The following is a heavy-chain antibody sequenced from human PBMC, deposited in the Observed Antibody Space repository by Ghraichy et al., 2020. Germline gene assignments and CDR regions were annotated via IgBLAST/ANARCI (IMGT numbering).Heavy chain of an antibody. D-gene: IGHD1-26*01. CDR2: IGPSGGDT. Sequence: GGSLRLSCAASGFTFNTCAMSWVRQTPGKGLEWVSAIGPSGGDTYYVDSVKGRFTISRDNSKNTVYLQMNSLRAEDTAVYFCAKHQWEKSQKLPYDCWGQGTLVTVSS. J-gene: IGHJ4*02. CDR1: GFTFNTCA. CDR3: AKHQWEKSQKLPYDC. V-gene: IGHV3-23*01.